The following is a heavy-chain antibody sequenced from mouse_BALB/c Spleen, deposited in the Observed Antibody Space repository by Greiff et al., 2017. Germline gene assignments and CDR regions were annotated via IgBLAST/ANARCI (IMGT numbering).Heavy chain of an antibody. Sequence: QVQLQQSGAELARPGASVKLSCKASGYTFTSYWMQWVKQRPGQGLEWIGAIYPGDGDTRYTQKFKGKATLTADKSSSTAYMQLSSLASEDSAVYYCASSHRYEGYWGQGTTLTVSS. D-gene: IGHD2-14*01. J-gene: IGHJ2*01. CDR2: IYPGDGDT. CDR1: GYTFTSYW. V-gene: IGHV1-87*01. CDR3: ASSHRYEGY.